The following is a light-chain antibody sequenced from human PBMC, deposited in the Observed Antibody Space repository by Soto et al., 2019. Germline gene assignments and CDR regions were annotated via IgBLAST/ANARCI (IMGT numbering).Light chain of an antibody. CDR1: QTIDNY. CDR2: LAS. V-gene: IGKV1-9*01. J-gene: IGKJ1*01. Sequence: IQLTQSPSSLSASVGDTVTISCRASQTIDNYLAWYQQYPGRAPKLLIYLASTLQSGVPSRFSGSGSGTDFKLTISSLQPEDFATYYCQQLDSNPPWTFGQGTRVEIK. CDR3: QQLDSNPPWT.